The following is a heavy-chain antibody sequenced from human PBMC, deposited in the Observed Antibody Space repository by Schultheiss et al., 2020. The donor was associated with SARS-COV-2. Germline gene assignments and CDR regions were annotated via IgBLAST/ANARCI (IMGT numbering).Heavy chain of an antibody. CDR1: GFTFDDYA. J-gene: IGHJ6*02. Sequence: GGSLRLSCAASGFTFDDYAMHWVRQAPGKGLEWVSAISGSGGSTYYADSVKGRFTISRDNAKNSLYLQMNSLRAEDTAVYYCARDSTSYSSGWGNYYYGMDVWGQGTTVTVSS. CDR3: ARDSTSYSSGWGNYYYGMDV. CDR2: ISGSGGST. D-gene: IGHD6-19*01. V-gene: IGHV3-20*04.